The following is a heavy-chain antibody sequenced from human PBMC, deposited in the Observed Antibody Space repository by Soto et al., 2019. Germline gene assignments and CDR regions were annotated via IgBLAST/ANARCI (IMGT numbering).Heavy chain of an antibody. V-gene: IGHV3-23*01. D-gene: IGHD5-12*01. CDR1: GFTFTNYA. Sequence: GGSLRLSCAASGFTFTNYAMSWVRQTPGKGLEWVSGIVDSGKKTFYADFVKGRFTISRDNSKNTLYLQMNSLRAEDTAVYYCAKDTDSDGYNPIDYWGQGTLVTVSS. CDR3: AKDTDSDGYNPIDY. J-gene: IGHJ4*02. CDR2: IVDSGKKT.